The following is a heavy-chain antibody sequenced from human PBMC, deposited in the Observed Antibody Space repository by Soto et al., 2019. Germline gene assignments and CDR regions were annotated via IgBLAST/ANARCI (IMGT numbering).Heavy chain of an antibody. Sequence: EVQLVESGGGLVQSGGSLRLSCIASGFSLTQYWMSWVRQTPRKGLEWVAKINEDGTKRDYMESVEGRFTSSRDNAKNSVSLQLNSLRADDTAVYFCTRWDGRCSGGSGFFDTLGQGTMVTVSS. CDR1: GFSLTQYW. V-gene: IGHV3-7*01. J-gene: IGHJ4*02. CDR3: TRWDGRCSGGSGFFDT. CDR2: INEDGTKR. D-gene: IGHD2-15*01.